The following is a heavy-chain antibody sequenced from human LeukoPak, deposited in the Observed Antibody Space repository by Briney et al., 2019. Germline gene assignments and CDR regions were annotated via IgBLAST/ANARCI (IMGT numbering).Heavy chain of an antibody. CDR3: ARAYGDYLWGRFDP. V-gene: IGHV4-34*01. J-gene: IGHJ5*02. Sequence: SETLSLTCAVYGGSLSGYYWSLIRQPAGKGLEWIGEINHSGSTNYNPSLKSRVTISVDTSKNQFSLKLSSVTAADTAVYYCARAYGDYLWGRFDPWGQGTLVTVSS. D-gene: IGHD4-17*01. CDR1: GGSLSGYY. CDR2: INHSGST.